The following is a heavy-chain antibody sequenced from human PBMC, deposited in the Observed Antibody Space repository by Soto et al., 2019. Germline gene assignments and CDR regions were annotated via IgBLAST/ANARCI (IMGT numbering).Heavy chain of an antibody. CDR2: INPNSGGT. CDR3: ASEGIAVAGLGGMVV. V-gene: IGHV1-2*04. D-gene: IGHD6-19*01. CDR1: GYTFTGYY. Sequence: GASVKVSCKASGYTFTGYYMHWVRQAPGQGLEWMGWINPNSGGTNYAQKFQGWVTMTRDTSISTAYMELSRLRSDDTAVYYCASEGIAVAGLGGMVVWGQGTTVTVSS. J-gene: IGHJ6*02.